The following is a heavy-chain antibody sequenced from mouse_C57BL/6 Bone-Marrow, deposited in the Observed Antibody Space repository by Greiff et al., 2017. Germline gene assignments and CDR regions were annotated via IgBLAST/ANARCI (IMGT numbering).Heavy chain of an antibody. V-gene: IGHV5-17*01. Sequence: EVKLVESGGGLVKPGGSLKLSCAASGFTFSDYGMHWVRQAPEKGLEWVAYISSGSSTIYYADTVKGRVTISRDNAKTTLFLQMTSLRSEDTAMYYCARRDDGDYYALDYWGQGTSVTVSS. CDR3: ARRDDGDYYALDY. CDR1: GFTFSDYG. D-gene: IGHD2-13*01. J-gene: IGHJ4*01. CDR2: ISSGSSTI.